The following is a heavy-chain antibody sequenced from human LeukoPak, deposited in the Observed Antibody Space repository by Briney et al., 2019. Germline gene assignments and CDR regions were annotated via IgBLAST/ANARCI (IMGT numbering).Heavy chain of an antibody. J-gene: IGHJ4*02. CDR2: ISSSSYI. Sequence: GGSLRLSCAASGFTFSSYSMNWVRQAPGKGLEWVSSISSSSYIYYADSVKGRFTISRDNAKNSLSLQMNSLRAEDTAVYYCVRGSSWYFFDYWGQGTLVTVSS. D-gene: IGHD6-13*01. V-gene: IGHV3-21*01. CDR1: GFTFSSYS. CDR3: VRGSSWYFFDY.